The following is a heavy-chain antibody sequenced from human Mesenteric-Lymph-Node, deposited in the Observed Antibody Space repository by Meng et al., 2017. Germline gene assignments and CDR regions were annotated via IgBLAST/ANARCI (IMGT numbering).Heavy chain of an antibody. CDR2: INPNSGGT. Sequence: ASVKVSCKASGCTFTGYYMHWVRQAPGQGLEWMGWINPNSGGTNYAQKFQGRVTMTRDTSISTAYMELSRLRSDDTAVYYCARSSPLWFGESYNWFDPWGQGTLVTVSS. D-gene: IGHD3-10*01. CDR3: ARSSPLWFGESYNWFDP. V-gene: IGHV1-2*02. CDR1: GCTFTGYY. J-gene: IGHJ5*02.